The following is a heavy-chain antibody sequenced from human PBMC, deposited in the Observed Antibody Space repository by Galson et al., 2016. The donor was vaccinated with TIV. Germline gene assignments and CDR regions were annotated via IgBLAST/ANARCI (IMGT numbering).Heavy chain of an antibody. CDR3: ASLHAVAVGY. J-gene: IGHJ4*02. CDR1: DFSISSGYL. V-gene: IGHV4-38-2*02. D-gene: IGHD6-19*01. Sequence: SETLSLTCTVSDFSISSGYLWGWVRQPPGKGLEWIGNVYYSGTTYYNPSLKSRLTVSVDTSKNQFSLKLDSLTPADTAVYYCASLHAVAVGYWGQATLVTVSS. CDR2: VYYSGTT.